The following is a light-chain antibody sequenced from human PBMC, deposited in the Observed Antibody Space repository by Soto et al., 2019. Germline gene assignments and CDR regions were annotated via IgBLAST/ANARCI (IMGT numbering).Light chain of an antibody. CDR1: SSDVGGYNY. Sequence: QSVLTQPASVSGSPGQSITISCPGTSSDVGGYNYVSWYQRHPGKAPKLMIYDVSNRPSGVSNRFSGSKSGNTASLTISGLQAEDEADYYCSSYTSSSTPLNVFGTGTKVTVL. CDR2: DVS. V-gene: IGLV2-14*01. J-gene: IGLJ1*01. CDR3: SSYTSSSTPLNV.